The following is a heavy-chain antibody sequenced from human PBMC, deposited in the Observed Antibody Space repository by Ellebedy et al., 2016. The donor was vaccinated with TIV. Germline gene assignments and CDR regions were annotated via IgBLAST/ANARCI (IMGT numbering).Heavy chain of an antibody. Sequence: GESLKISCAASGFTFSTYSMHWVRQAPGKGLEWVSSISSSSTSIYYADSVMGRFTISRDNAKDSLYLQMNSLKTEDTAVYYCVRVDRTYDFDYWGQGTLVTVSS. CDR3: VRVDRTYDFDY. D-gene: IGHD1-14*01. J-gene: IGHJ4*02. V-gene: IGHV3-21*04. CDR2: ISSSSTSI. CDR1: GFTFSTYS.